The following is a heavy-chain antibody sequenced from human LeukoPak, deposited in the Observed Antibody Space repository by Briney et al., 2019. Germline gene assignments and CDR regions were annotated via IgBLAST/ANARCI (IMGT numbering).Heavy chain of an antibody. Sequence: ASVKVSCKASGYTFPGYFIHWLRQAPGQGFEWMGWINPNSGGTNYAQKFQDRVTMTRDTSMTTACMELSRLTSDDTAVYYCARDDYGDYAAGFAYWGQGTLVTVSS. CDR3: ARDDYGDYAAGFAY. V-gene: IGHV1-2*02. D-gene: IGHD4-17*01. CDR1: GYTFPGYF. CDR2: INPNSGGT. J-gene: IGHJ4*02.